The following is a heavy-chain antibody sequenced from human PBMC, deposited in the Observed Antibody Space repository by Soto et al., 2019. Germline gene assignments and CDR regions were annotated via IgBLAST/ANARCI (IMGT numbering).Heavy chain of an antibody. Sequence: SETLSLTCTVSGGSIISGDYCCIWIREPPWRGLEWIGYIYYSGSTYYNPSLKSRVTISVDTSKNQFSLKLSSVTAADTAVYYCASALRLGELSSHDAFDIWGQGTMVTVSS. D-gene: IGHD3-16*02. CDR3: ASALRLGELSSHDAFDI. CDR2: IYYSGST. V-gene: IGHV4-30-4*01. CDR1: GGSIISGDYC. J-gene: IGHJ3*02.